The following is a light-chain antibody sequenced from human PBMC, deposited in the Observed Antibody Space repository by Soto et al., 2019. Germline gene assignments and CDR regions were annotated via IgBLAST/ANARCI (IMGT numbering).Light chain of an antibody. Sequence: QSVLTQPPSASGTPGQRVTISCSGSSSNIGSKYVYWYQQLPGTAPKLLIYRNNQRPSGVPDRFSGSKSGTSASLAISGLRSEDEADYYCAAWDDSLSGLVFGTGTKLTVL. CDR1: SSNIGSKY. CDR3: AAWDDSLSGLV. CDR2: RNN. V-gene: IGLV1-47*01. J-gene: IGLJ1*01.